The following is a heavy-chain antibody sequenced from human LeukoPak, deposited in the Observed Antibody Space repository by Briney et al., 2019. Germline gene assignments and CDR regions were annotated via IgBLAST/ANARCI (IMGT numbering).Heavy chain of an antibody. CDR3: ARTSGVVVAAAGFDY. V-gene: IGHV5-51*01. J-gene: IGHJ4*02. CDR1: GYSFTSYW. D-gene: IGHD2-15*01. Sequence: GESLKISCKGSGYSFTSYWIGWVRQMPGKGLEWMGIIYPGDSDTRYSPSFQGQVTISADKSISTAYLQWSSLKASDTAMYYCARTSGVVVAAAGFDYWGQGTLVTVSS. CDR2: IYPGDSDT.